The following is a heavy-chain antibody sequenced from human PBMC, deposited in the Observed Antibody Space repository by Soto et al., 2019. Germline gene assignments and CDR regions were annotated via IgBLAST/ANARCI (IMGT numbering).Heavy chain of an antibody. CDR2: IKSDGSST. J-gene: IGHJ6*02. D-gene: IGHD3-3*01. CDR1: GFTFGSYW. CDR3: ARDETQNIRSFVHYYGVDV. Sequence: GGSLRLSCAASGFTFGSYWMHWVRQAPGKGLVWVSRIKSDGSSTSYADSVKGRFTISRDNAKNTLYLQMNSLRTEDTAVYYCARDETQNIRSFVHYYGVDVWGQGTTVTVSS. V-gene: IGHV3-74*01.